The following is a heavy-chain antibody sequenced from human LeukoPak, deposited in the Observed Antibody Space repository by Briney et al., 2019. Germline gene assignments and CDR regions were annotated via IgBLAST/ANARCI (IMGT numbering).Heavy chain of an antibody. D-gene: IGHD6-19*01. Sequence: PSQTLSLTCTVSGGSISSGGYYWSWIRQPPGKGLEWIGNIYGSGYTNYNPSLKSRVTMSIDTSKNHFSLKLTSVTAADTATYYCARETSLAGFASGLGFNYWGQGILVSVSS. J-gene: IGHJ4*02. CDR2: IYGSGYT. CDR1: GGSISSGGYY. CDR3: ARETSLAGFASGLGFNY. V-gene: IGHV4-61*03.